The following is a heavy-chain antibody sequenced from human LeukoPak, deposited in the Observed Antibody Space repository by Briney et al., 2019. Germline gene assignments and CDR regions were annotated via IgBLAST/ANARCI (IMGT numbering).Heavy chain of an antibody. CDR3: ATESYSGSYLYAFDI. Sequence: SVKVSCKASGGTFSRYAISWVRQAPGQGLEWMGGIIPIFGTANYAQKFQGRVTMTEDTSTDTAYMELSSLRSEDTAVYYCATESYSGSYLYAFDIWGQGTMVTVSS. D-gene: IGHD1-26*01. J-gene: IGHJ3*02. CDR1: GGTFSRYA. CDR2: IIPIFGTA. V-gene: IGHV1-69*06.